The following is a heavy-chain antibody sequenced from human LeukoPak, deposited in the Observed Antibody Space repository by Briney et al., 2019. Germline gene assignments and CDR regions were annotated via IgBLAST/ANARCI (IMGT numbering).Heavy chain of an antibody. CDR1: GGTFSSYA. D-gene: IGHD4-17*01. CDR3: AGEPFYGDYVAYYFDY. CDR2: IIPIFGTA. Sequence: GASVKVSCKASGGTFSSYAISWVRQAPGQGLEWMGGIIPIFGTANYAQKFQGRVTITADESTSTAYMELSSLRSEDTAVYYCAGEPFYGDYVAYYFDYWGQGTLVTVSS. J-gene: IGHJ4*02. V-gene: IGHV1-69*13.